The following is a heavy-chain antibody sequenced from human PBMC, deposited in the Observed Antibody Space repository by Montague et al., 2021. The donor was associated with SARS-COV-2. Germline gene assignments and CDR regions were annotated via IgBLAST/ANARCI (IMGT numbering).Heavy chain of an antibody. J-gene: IGHJ4*02. CDR2: IYYSGST. Sequence: SETLSLTCTVSGGSISSSSCYWDWIRQPPGKGLEWIGAIYYSGSTYYNPSLKSRVTISLDTSKSHFSPNLGSVTAADTAMYYCARRGPVVAGKYAFDYWGQGTLVTVSS. V-gene: IGHV4-39*02. CDR1: GGSISSSSCY. CDR3: ARRGPVVAGKYAFDY. D-gene: IGHD2-15*01.